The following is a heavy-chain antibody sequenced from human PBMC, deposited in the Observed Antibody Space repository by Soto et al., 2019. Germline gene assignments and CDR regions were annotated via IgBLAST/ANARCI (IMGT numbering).Heavy chain of an antibody. CDR1: RFTFSGYS. J-gene: IGHJ4*02. CDR3: AKSYGDTWKHYYFDS. CDR2: ISGSGGST. D-gene: IGHD3-3*02. V-gene: IGHV3-23*01. Sequence: EVQLLESGGGLVQPGGSLRLSCAASRFTFSGYSMSWVRQAPGKGLEWVSGISGSGGSTYYADSVKGRFTISRDNSESTLCLQMNSLRAEGTALYYCAKSYGDTWKHYYFDSWGQGTLVTVSS.